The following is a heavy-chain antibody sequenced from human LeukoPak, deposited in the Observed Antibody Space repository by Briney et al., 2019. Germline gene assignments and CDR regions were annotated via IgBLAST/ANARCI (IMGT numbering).Heavy chain of an antibody. Sequence: PGGSLRLSCAASGFTFSSYGMHWVRQAPGKGLEWVAVIWYDGSNKYYADSVKGRFTISRDNSKNTLYLQMISLRAEDTAIYYCAKDLGSSTWRPPNYYGMDVWGQGTTVTVPS. D-gene: IGHD2-2*01. V-gene: IGHV3-33*06. CDR1: GFTFSSYG. J-gene: IGHJ6*02. CDR3: AKDLGSSTWRPPNYYGMDV. CDR2: IWYDGSNK.